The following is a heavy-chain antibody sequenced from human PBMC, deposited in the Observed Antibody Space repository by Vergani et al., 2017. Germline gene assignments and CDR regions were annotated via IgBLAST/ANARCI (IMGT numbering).Heavy chain of an antibody. D-gene: IGHD2-8*01. CDR1: GFTFSDFS. Sequence: VEAGGGLVQPGGSLRLSCTASGFTFSDFSMSWVRQAPGKGLEWVAFIGSSGPYINYADSVKGRFIIPRDNTNNSLFLQLRSLRAEDAAVYYCARDCTSGGCPDNYGMDVWGQGATVTVSS. CDR2: IGSSGPYI. V-gene: IGHV3-21*06. J-gene: IGHJ6*02. CDR3: ARDCTSGGCPDNYGMDV.